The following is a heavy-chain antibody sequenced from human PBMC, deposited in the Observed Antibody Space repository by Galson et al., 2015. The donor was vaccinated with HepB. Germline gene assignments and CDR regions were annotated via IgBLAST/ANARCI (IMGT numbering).Heavy chain of an antibody. V-gene: IGHV3-74*01. CDR1: GFTFSSYW. J-gene: IGHJ4*02. Sequence: SLRLSCAASGFTFSSYWMDWVRQAPGKGLVWVSHINTDGSVTNYADSVKGRFTISRDNAKNTLYLQMNSLRADDTGVYYCSSPSAAAESYWGQGTLVTVSS. CDR2: INTDGSVT. D-gene: IGHD6-25*01. CDR3: SSPSAAAESY.